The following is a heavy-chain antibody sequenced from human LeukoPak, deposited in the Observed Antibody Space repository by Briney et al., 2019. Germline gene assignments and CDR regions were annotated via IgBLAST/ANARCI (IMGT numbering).Heavy chain of an antibody. D-gene: IGHD3-10*01. V-gene: IGHV3-48*02. CDR1: GFTFSSYS. J-gene: IGHJ4*02. CDR2: ISSSSSSTI. CDR3: ARGLLWFGELAGF. Sequence: GGSLRLSCAASGFTFSSYSMNWVRQAPGKGLEWVSHISSSSSSTIYYADSVKGRFTISRDNAKNSLYLQMNSLRDEDTAVYYCARGLLWFGELAGFWGQGTLVTVSS.